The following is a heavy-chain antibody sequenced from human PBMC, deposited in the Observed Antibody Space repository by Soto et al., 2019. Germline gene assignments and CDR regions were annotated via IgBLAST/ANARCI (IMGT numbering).Heavy chain of an antibody. CDR2: IYYSGST. D-gene: IGHD3-22*01. Sequence: SETLSLTCAVSGGSISSGDYYWSWIRQPPGKGLEWIGYIYYSGSTYYNPSLKSRVTISVDTSKNQFSLKLSSVTAADTAVYYCARTYYYDSSGFFEYYFDYWGQGTLVTVSS. CDR1: GGSISSGDYY. J-gene: IGHJ4*02. V-gene: IGHV4-30-4*01. CDR3: ARTYYYDSSGFFEYYFDY.